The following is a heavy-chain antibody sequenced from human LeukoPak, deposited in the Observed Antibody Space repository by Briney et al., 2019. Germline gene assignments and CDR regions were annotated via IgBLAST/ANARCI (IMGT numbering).Heavy chain of an antibody. CDR2: ISWNSGSI. Sequence: PGGSLRLSCAASGFTFSSYIMNRVRQAPGKGLEWVSGISWNSGSIRYADSVKGRFTISRDNAKNSLYLQMNSLRAEDTALYYCGKGDSGSYYSGFDYWGEGTLVTVSS. D-gene: IGHD3-10*01. J-gene: IGHJ4*02. CDR3: GKGDSGSYYSGFDY. CDR1: GFTFSSYI. V-gene: IGHV3-9*01.